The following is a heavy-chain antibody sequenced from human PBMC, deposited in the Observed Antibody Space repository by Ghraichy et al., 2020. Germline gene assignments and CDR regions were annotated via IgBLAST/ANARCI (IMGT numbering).Heavy chain of an antibody. D-gene: IGHD5-12*01. CDR1: GGSISSSSYY. CDR2: IYYSGST. V-gene: IGHV4-39*01. J-gene: IGHJ6*02. CDR3: RSGYDLNYYYGMDV. Sequence: SQTLSLTCTVSGGSISSSSYYWGWIRQPPGKGLEWIGSIYYSGSTYYNPSLKSRVTISVDTSKNQFSLKLSSVTAADTAVYYCRSGYDLNYYYGMDVWGQGTTVTVSS.